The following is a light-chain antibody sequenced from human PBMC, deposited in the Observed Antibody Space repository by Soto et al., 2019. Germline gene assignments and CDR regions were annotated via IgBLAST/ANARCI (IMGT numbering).Light chain of an antibody. Sequence: EIVLTQSPGTLSLSPGERAALSCRASQSVSSSYLAWYQQKPDQAPRLLIYGASNRATGIPDRFSGSGSGTDFILTISRLETEDFAVYYCQQYGSSPLTFGQGTKVEIK. CDR3: QQYGSSPLT. CDR1: QSVSSSY. CDR2: GAS. J-gene: IGKJ1*01. V-gene: IGKV3-20*01.